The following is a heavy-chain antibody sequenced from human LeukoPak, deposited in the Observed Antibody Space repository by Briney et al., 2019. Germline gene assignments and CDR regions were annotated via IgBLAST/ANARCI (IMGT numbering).Heavy chain of an antibody. V-gene: IGHV1-18*01. D-gene: IGHD1-1*01. Sequence: SVKVSCKASGYTFTSYGISWVRQAPGQGLEWMGWISAYNGNTNYAQKLQGRVTMTTDTSTSTAYMELRSLRSDDTAVYYCARSKYNWNHKTFYYFDYWGQGTLVTVSS. CDR2: ISAYNGNT. CDR1: GYTFTSYG. CDR3: ARSKYNWNHKTFYYFDY. J-gene: IGHJ4*02.